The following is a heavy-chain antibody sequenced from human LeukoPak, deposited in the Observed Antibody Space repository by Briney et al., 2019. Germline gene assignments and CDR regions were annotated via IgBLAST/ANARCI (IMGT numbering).Heavy chain of an antibody. D-gene: IGHD4-17*01. CDR3: ARGTTVTPLAAAY. V-gene: IGHV4-34*01. CDR2: INHSGST. J-gene: IGHJ4*02. Sequence: SETLSLTCAVYGGAFSGYYWSWIRQPPGKVLDWIGEINHSGSTNYNPSLKRRVTISVDTSKNQFSLKLSSVTAADPAVYYCARGTTVTPLAAAYWGQGTLVTVSS. CDR1: GGAFSGYY.